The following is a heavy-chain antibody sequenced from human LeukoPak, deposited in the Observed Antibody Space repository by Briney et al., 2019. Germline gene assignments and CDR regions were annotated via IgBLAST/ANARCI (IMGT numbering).Heavy chain of an antibody. J-gene: IGHJ4*02. CDR1: GGSISSYY. D-gene: IGHD3-22*01. CDR2: IYYSGST. Sequence: SETLSLTCTVSGGSISSYYWSWIRQPPGKGLEWIGYIYYSGSTNYKPSLKSRVTISVGTSKNQFSLKLRSVTAADTAVYYCARVTGYMIEDYFDYWGQGTLVTVSS. CDR3: ARVTGYMIEDYFDY. V-gene: IGHV4-59*01.